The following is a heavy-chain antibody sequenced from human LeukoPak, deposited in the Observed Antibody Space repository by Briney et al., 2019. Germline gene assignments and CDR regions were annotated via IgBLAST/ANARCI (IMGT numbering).Heavy chain of an antibody. CDR1: GFTFSSYA. D-gene: IGHD3-22*01. Sequence: GGSLRLSCAASGFTFSSYAMHWVRQAPGKGLEWVAVISYDGRDKYYADSVKGRFTISRDNSKNTLYLQRNSLRAEDTAVYYCARDGGGYDSSGPRFDYWGQGTLVTVSS. V-gene: IGHV3-30*04. CDR2: ISYDGRDK. CDR3: ARDGGGYDSSGPRFDY. J-gene: IGHJ4*02.